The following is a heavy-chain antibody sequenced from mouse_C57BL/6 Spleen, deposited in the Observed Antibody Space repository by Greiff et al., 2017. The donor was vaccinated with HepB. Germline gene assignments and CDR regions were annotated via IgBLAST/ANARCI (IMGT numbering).Heavy chain of an antibody. Sequence: QVQLKESGAELARPGASVKLSCKASGYTFTSYGISWVKQRTGQGLEWIGEIYPRSGNTYYNEKFKGKATLTADKSSSTAYMELRSLTSEDSAVYFCARSPYGYGEIAYWGQGTLVTVSA. V-gene: IGHV1-81*01. D-gene: IGHD2-2*01. CDR1: GYTFTSYG. CDR2: IYPRSGNT. J-gene: IGHJ3*01. CDR3: ARSPYGYGEIAY.